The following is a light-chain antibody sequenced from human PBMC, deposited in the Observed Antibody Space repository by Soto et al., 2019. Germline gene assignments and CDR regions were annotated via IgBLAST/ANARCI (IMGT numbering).Light chain of an antibody. V-gene: IGKV3-20*01. CDR1: QSISSAY. CDR3: QQYGTSPPVA. Sequence: EIVLTQSPGTLSLSPGDRATLSCRASQSISSAYLAWYQQKPGQAPTLLIFAASKGVPGIPQRFSGSGSGTDFTLTINRLEPEDSAVYYCQQYGTSPPVAFGQGTKLKIK. CDR2: AAS. J-gene: IGKJ2*01.